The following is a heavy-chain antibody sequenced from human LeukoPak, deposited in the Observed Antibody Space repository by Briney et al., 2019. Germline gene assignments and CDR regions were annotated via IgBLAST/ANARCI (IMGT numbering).Heavy chain of an antibody. V-gene: IGHV4-38-2*02. CDR2: IYHSGST. J-gene: IGHJ5*02. CDR3: ARFYNTEIAVAGTLSDWFDP. Sequence: SETLSLTCTVSGYSISSGYYWGWIRQPPGKGLEWIGSIYHSGSTYYNPSLKSRVTISVDTSKYQFSLKLSSVTAADTAVYYCARFYNTEIAVAGTLSDWFDPWGQGTLVTVSS. CDR1: GYSISSGYY. D-gene: IGHD6-19*01.